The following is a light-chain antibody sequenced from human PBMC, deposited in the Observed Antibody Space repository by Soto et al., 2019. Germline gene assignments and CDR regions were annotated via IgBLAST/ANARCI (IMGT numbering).Light chain of an antibody. CDR3: MLYMSNGSWL. CDR1: SGPVSTSYY. CDR2: STN. V-gene: IGLV8-61*01. Sequence: QAVVTQEPSFSVSPGRTVTLTCGLTSGPVSTSYYPSWYQQTPGQTPRTLIYSTNIRSSGVPDRFSGSILGNKAALTITGAQADDESDYYCMLYMSNGSWLFGGGTKLTVL. J-gene: IGLJ3*02.